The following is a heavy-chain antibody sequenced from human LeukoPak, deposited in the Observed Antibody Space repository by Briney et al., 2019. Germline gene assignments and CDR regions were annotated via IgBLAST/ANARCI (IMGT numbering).Heavy chain of an antibody. CDR3: ARGRARYCSGGSCYSIAKPPYYFDY. J-gene: IGHJ4*02. CDR2: IGTAGDT. V-gene: IGHV3-13*01. D-gene: IGHD2-15*01. Sequence: GGSLRLSCAGSGFTFSSYDMHWVRQATGKGLEWVSAIGTAGDTYYPGSVKGRFTISRENAKNSLYLQMNSLRAGDTAVYYCARGRARYCSGGSCYSIAKPPYYFDYWGQGTLVTVSS. CDR1: GFTFSSYD.